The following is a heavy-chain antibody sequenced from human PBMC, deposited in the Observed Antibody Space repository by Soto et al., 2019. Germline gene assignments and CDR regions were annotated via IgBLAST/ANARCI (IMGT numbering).Heavy chain of an antibody. CDR3: GKVLVGATGGAGSDD. V-gene: IGHV4-39*01. J-gene: IGHJ6*02. D-gene: IGHD7-27*01. Sequence: SETLSLTCSVSGVSITSSDYYWAWIRLPPGKGLEWIGSIDYNGVTYSNPSLKGRITMSKDTSKNTFSLQVTSVTAADTGFCYCGKVLVGATGGAGSDDWG. CDR1: GVSITSSDYY. CDR2: IDYNGVT.